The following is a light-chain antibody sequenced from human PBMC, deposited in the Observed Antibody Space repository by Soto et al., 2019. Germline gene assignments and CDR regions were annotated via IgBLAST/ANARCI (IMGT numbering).Light chain of an antibody. CDR2: GAS. V-gene: IGKV3-15*01. CDR3: GHSAYLLNR. Sequence: EVVVTQSPGTLSFSPGERVTLSCRASHSIAGAVAWYQQKPGQAPRLILYGASTRATGFPARFSGSGSGTEITLTISFLHSEDDPGDLSGHSAYLLNRFGQGTRLEIK. CDR1: HSIAGA. J-gene: IGKJ5*01.